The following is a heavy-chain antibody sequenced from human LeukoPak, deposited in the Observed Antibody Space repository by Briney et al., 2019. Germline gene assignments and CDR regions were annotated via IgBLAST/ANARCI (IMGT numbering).Heavy chain of an antibody. V-gene: IGHV3-30*04. CDR2: ISYDGSNK. J-gene: IGHJ3*02. CDR3: ARGSPYYYDSPDAFDI. Sequence: GGSLRLSCAASGFTFSSYAMHWFGQAPGKGLEWVEVISYDGSNKYYADSVKGRFTISRDNSKNTLYLQMNSLRAEDTAVYYCARGSPYYYDSPDAFDIWGQGTMVTVSS. CDR1: GFTFSSYA. D-gene: IGHD3-22*01.